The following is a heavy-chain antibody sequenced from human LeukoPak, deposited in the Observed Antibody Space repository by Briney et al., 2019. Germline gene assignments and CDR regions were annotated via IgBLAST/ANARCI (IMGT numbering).Heavy chain of an antibody. CDR3: AREAASRFRALDY. CDR2: ISYDGSNK. CDR1: GFTFSSYA. D-gene: IGHD2-15*01. V-gene: IGHV3-30*01. J-gene: IGHJ4*02. Sequence: HPGRSLRLSCAASGFTFSSYAMHWVRQAPGKGLEWVAVISYDGSNKYYADSVKGRFTISRDNSKNTLYLQMNSLRAEDTAVYYCAREAASRFRALDYWGQGTLVTVSS.